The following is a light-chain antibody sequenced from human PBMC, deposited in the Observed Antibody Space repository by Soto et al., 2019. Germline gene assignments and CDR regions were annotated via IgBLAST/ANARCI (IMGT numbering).Light chain of an antibody. CDR1: QGISSY. CDR3: QQYYSPYT. V-gene: IGKV1-8*01. CDR2: AAS. Sequence: AIRMTQSPSSFSASKGDRVTITCRASQGISSYLAWYQQKPGKAPKLLIYAASTLQSGVPSRFSGSGSGTDFTLTISCLQSEDFATYYCQQYYSPYTFGQGTKLEIK. J-gene: IGKJ2*01.